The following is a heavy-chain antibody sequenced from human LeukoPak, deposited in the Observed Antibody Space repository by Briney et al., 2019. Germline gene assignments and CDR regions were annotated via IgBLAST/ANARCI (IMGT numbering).Heavy chain of an antibody. Sequence: GASVKVSCTASGYTFTSYAMHWVRQAPGQRLEWMGWINAGNGNTKYSQKFQGRVTITRDTSASTAYMELSSLRSEDTAVYYCARPPNYYDFWSGYYNYWGQGTLVTVSS. CDR2: INAGNGNT. CDR3: ARPPNYYDFWSGYYNY. V-gene: IGHV1-3*01. CDR1: GYTFTSYA. D-gene: IGHD3-3*01. J-gene: IGHJ4*02.